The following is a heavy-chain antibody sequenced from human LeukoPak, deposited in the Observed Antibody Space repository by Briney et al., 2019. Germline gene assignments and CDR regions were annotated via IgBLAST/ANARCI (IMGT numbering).Heavy chain of an antibody. Sequence: PSETLSLTCTVSGGSISSYYWSWIRQPAGKGLEWIGRIYTSGSTNYNPSLKSRVTMSVDTSKNQFSLKLSSVTAADTAVYYCARVSYGSGSYFITAWGQGTLVTVSS. J-gene: IGHJ5*02. CDR3: ARVSYGSGSYFITA. CDR1: GGSISSYY. CDR2: IYTSGST. D-gene: IGHD3-10*01. V-gene: IGHV4-4*07.